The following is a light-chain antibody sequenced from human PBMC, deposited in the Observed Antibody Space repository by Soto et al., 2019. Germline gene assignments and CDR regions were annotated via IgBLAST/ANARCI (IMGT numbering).Light chain of an antibody. CDR1: PGISRY. Sequence: DIQFPPSXFFLSASVGDSVHITCRASPGISRYLVWYQQKAGKDTKRLIYAASTLQTGVPSRFSGSGSGTEFTLTISSLQTEDSANYYCRKHNSFPITCGQGTRREIK. CDR2: AAS. CDR3: RKHNSFPIT. J-gene: IGKJ5*01. V-gene: IGKV1-9*01.